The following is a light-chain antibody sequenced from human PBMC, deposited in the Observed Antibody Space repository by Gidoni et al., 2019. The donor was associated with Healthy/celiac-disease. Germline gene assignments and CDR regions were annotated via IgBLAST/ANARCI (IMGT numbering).Light chain of an antibody. CDR3: SSYTSSSTV. Sequence: ALTQPASVSGSPAQSITISCTGTSSDVGGYNYVSWYQQHPGKAPKLMIYDVSNRPSGVSNRFSGSKSGNTASLTISGLQAEDEADYYCSSYTSSSTVFGGGTKLTV. CDR1: SSDVGGYNY. J-gene: IGLJ2*01. V-gene: IGLV2-14*03. CDR2: DVS.